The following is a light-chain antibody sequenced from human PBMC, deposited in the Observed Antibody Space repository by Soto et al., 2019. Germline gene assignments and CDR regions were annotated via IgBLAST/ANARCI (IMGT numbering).Light chain of an antibody. J-gene: IGKJ2*01. CDR1: QTISHY. V-gene: IGKV1-39*01. Sequence: DIRMTQSPSSLSASVGERVTITCRASQTISHYLNWYRQQPGRAPELLIYAASNLQSGVPSRFSGSGSGTEFTLTINSLHPEDFATYFCQQSSSAPYTFGLGTRLEI. CDR2: AAS. CDR3: QQSSSAPYT.